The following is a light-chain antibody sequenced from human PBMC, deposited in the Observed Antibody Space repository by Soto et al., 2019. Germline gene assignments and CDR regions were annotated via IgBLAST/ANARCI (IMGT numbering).Light chain of an antibody. CDR1: QGISNY. Sequence: DIQMTQSPSSLSASVGDRVTITCRASQGISNYLAWYQQKPGKVPKLLIYAASTLQSGVTSRFSGSGSGTDFTLTIISLQPEDVATYYCQKYNSAPPFTFGPGTKVDIK. J-gene: IGKJ3*01. V-gene: IGKV1-27*01. CDR2: AAS. CDR3: QKYNSAPPFT.